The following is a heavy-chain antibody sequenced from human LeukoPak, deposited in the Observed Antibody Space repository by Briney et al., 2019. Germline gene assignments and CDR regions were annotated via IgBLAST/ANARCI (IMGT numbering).Heavy chain of an antibody. CDR3: AKGYSSSWDWFDP. V-gene: IGHV3-74*01. CDR1: GFTFNNYW. D-gene: IGHD6-13*01. Sequence: PGGSLRLSCVASGFTFNNYWMHWLRQAPGKGLVWVSHIKTGGSTANYADSVRGRFTIPRDNAKNTLYLQMNSLRAEDTAVYYCAKGYSSSWDWFDPWGQGTLVTVSS. CDR2: IKTGGSTA. J-gene: IGHJ5*02.